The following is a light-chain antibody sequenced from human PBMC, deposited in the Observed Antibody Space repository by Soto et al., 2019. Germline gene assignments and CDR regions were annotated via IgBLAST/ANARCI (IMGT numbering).Light chain of an antibody. CDR2: KAS. V-gene: IGKV1-5*03. J-gene: IGKJ1*01. Sequence: DIQMTQSPSTLSASVGDRVTITCRASESISSWLAWYQQKPGKAPKLLIYKASNLESGVPSRFSGSGSGTEFTLTISSLQPDDFAAYYCQQYKSYSRTFGQGTMV. CDR1: ESISSW. CDR3: QQYKSYSRT.